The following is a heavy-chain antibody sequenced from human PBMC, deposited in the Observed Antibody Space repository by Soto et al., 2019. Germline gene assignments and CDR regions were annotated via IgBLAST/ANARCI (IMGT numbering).Heavy chain of an antibody. CDR1: GFTLSNYW. V-gene: IGHV3-7*03. Sequence: LRLSCAASGFTLSNYWISWVRQAPGKGLEWVANIRQDGSVKYYVDSVKGRFTISRDNAKSSLYLQMNSLRAEDTALYYCARDSYGSGSHDSWGQGTLVTVYS. CDR3: ARDSYGSGSHDS. CDR2: IRQDGSVK. D-gene: IGHD3-10*01. J-gene: IGHJ5*01.